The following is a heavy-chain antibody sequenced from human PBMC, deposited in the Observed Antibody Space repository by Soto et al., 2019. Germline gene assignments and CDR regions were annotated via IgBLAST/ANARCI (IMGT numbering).Heavy chain of an antibody. CDR2: IYYSGST. Sequence: QLQLQESGPGLVKPSETLSLTCTVSGGSISSSSYYWGWIRQPPGKGLEWIGSIYYSGSTYYNPSIKSRGTISVDTAKHQFSLKLSTVTAADTAVYYCERVSPATNWFDPWGQGTLVTVSS. V-gene: IGHV4-39*01. CDR1: GGSISSSSYY. J-gene: IGHJ5*02. CDR3: ERVSPATNWFDP.